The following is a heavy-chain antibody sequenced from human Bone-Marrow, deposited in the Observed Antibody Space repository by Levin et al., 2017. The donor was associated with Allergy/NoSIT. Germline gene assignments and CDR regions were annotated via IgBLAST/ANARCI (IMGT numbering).Heavy chain of an antibody. Sequence: GESLKISCRGSGFDFNTHDMNWVRQAPGQGLEWVSSISGNSNYVYYADSVKGRFSISRDNAKNSMFLHMNSLRVEATAVYYCARSQGRSGWSYYYYGMDVWGRGTTLTVSS. CDR1: GFDFNTHD. CDR3: ARSQGRSGWSYYYYGMDV. CDR2: ISGNSNYV. D-gene: IGHD6-19*01. J-gene: IGHJ6*02. V-gene: IGHV3-21*06.